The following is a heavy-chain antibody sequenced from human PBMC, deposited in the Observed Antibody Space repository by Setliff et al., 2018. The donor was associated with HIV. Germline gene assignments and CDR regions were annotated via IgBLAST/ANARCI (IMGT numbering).Heavy chain of an antibody. V-gene: IGHV1-46*01. D-gene: IGHD4-17*01. Sequence: ASVKVSCKASGYTFTSYGISWVRQAPGQGLEWMGIINPSGSITSYAQKLQGRVTMTRDTATSTVYLELRSLRSEDTAVYYCTREPPRRRGTVTGDYWGQGTLVTVSS. CDR2: INPSGSIT. CDR1: GYTFTSYG. J-gene: IGHJ4*02. CDR3: TREPPRRRGTVTGDY.